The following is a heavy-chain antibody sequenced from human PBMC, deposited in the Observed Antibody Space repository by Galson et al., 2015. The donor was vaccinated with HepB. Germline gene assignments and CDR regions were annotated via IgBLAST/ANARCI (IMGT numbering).Heavy chain of an antibody. CDR1: GYTFSRYG. J-gene: IGHJ6*02. Sequence: SVKVSCKASGYTFSRYGFNWVRQAPGQGLEWVGWISAYNGNTNYAQKVQGRVTMTTDTSTSTAYMELRRLRSDDTAVYYCARGSILKPRYNYGDVRSGGEEDSYYYGMDVWGQGTAVTVSS. D-gene: IGHD5-18*01. CDR2: ISAYNGNT. CDR3: ARGSILKPRYNYGDVRSGGEEDSYYYGMDV. V-gene: IGHV1-18*01.